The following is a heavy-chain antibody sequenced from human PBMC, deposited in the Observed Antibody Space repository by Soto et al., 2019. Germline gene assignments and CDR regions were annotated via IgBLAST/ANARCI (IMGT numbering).Heavy chain of an antibody. CDR2: ISYDGSNK. D-gene: IGHD1-1*01. V-gene: IGHV3-30-3*01. CDR3: SRDSRATTNRLFDY. Sequence: GSLRLSCAASGFTFSSYAMHWVRQSPGKGLEWVTVISYDGSNKNYADSVKGRFTISRDNAKNSLYLQMNSLRAEDTAVYYCSRDSRATTNRLFDYWGQGTLVTVSS. J-gene: IGHJ4*02. CDR1: GFTFSSYA.